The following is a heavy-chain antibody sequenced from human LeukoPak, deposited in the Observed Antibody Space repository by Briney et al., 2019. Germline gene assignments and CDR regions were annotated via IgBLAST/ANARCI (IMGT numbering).Heavy chain of an antibody. Sequence: GGSLRLSCAASGFTFSSYSMNWVRQAPGKGLEWVANIKQDGNEKNYVDSVKGRFTISRDNAKNSLYLQMNSLRVEDTAVYYCARDAGNSGYDLFDFWGQGTLVTVSS. CDR2: IKQDGNEK. J-gene: IGHJ4*02. CDR3: ARDAGNSGYDLFDF. V-gene: IGHV3-7*04. CDR1: GFTFSSYS. D-gene: IGHD5-12*01.